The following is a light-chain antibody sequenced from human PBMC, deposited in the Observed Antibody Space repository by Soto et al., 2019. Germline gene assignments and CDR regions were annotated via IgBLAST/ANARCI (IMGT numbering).Light chain of an antibody. CDR3: QETYNSPLT. CDR2: GAS. CDR1: QNIRIY. Sequence: DIQMTQSPSSLSAFIGDRVTITCRASQNIRIYLNWFQQKPGKAPKLLIYGASSLESGVPSRFSGSGSGTDFTLTINSLQREDFAVYYCQETYNSPLTFGQGTKVEMK. J-gene: IGKJ1*01. V-gene: IGKV1-39*01.